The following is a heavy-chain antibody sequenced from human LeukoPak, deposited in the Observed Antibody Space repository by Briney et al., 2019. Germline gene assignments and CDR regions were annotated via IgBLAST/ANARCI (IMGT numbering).Heavy chain of an antibody. CDR2: ISYDGSNK. Sequence: PGRSLRLSCAASGFTFSSYGMHWVRQAPGKGLEWVAVISYDGSNKYYADSVKGRFTISRDNSKNTLYLQMNSLRAEDTAVYYCAKTHYYYGMDVWGQGTTVTVSS. V-gene: IGHV3-30*18. CDR1: GFTFSSYG. J-gene: IGHJ6*02. CDR3: AKTHYYYGMDV.